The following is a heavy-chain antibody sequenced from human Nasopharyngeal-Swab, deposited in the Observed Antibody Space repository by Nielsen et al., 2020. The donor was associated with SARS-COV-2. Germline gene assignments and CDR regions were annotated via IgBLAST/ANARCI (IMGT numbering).Heavy chain of an antibody. Sequence: GESLKIPCGASDFTFSHYWMSWVRQAPGKGLEWVANINHDGSQKYYVDSVKGRFTISRDNSKNSIYLQMDRLRVEDTAVYYCARESSAADYWGQGTLVTVSS. CDR1: DFTFSHYW. J-gene: IGHJ1*01. V-gene: IGHV3-7*01. CDR3: ARESSAADY. CDR2: INHDGSQK. D-gene: IGHD6-13*01.